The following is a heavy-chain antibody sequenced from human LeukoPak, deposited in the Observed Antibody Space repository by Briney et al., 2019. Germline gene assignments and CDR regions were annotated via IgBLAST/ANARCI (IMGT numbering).Heavy chain of an antibody. CDR3: ARGVDYGTKKVDWFDP. Sequence: GGSLRLPCAASGFTFSSYSMNWVRQAPGKGLEWVSSISSSSSYIYYADSVKGRFTISRDNAKNSLYLQMNSLRAEDTAVYYCARGVDYGTKKVDWFDPWGQGTLVTVSS. D-gene: IGHD4/OR15-4a*01. CDR2: ISSSSSYI. J-gene: IGHJ5*02. V-gene: IGHV3-21*01. CDR1: GFTFSSYS.